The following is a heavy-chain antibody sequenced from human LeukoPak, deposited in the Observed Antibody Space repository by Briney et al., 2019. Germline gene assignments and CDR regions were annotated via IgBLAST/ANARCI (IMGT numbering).Heavy chain of an antibody. CDR3: ARDSETTTGYFDY. Sequence: SETLSLTCTVSGDSISSGGYYWSWIRQPPGKGLEWIGYIYHSGSTYYNPSLKSRVTISVDRSKNQFSLKLSSVTAADTAVYYCARDSETTTGYFDYWGQGTLVTVSS. J-gene: IGHJ4*02. V-gene: IGHV4-30-2*01. CDR1: GDSISSGGYY. D-gene: IGHD1-26*01. CDR2: IYHSGST.